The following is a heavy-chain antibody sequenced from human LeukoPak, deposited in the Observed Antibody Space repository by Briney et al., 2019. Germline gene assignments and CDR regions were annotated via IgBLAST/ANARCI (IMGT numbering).Heavy chain of an antibody. Sequence: GGSLRLSCAASGFTFRSYALHWVRQAPGKGLEWVSGITGSGGSTYYADSVKGRFTISRDNSKNTLYLQMNSLRAEDTAIYYCARDERLLSFLKWGQGTLVTVSS. CDR3: ARDERLLSFLK. CDR2: ITGSGGST. D-gene: IGHD3-3*01. V-gene: IGHV3-23*01. CDR1: GFTFRSYA. J-gene: IGHJ4*02.